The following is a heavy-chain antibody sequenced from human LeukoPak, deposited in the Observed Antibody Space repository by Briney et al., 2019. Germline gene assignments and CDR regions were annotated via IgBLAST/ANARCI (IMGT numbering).Heavy chain of an antibody. Sequence: GGSLRLSCAASGFTFSSYAMSWVRLAPGKGLEWVSAISGSGGSTYYADSVKGRFTISRDNSKNTLYLQMNSLRAEDTAVYYCAKDREVLLWFGESQYYWGQGTLVTVSS. V-gene: IGHV3-23*01. CDR3: AKDREVLLWFGESQYY. CDR1: GFTFSSYA. D-gene: IGHD3-10*01. CDR2: ISGSGGST. J-gene: IGHJ4*02.